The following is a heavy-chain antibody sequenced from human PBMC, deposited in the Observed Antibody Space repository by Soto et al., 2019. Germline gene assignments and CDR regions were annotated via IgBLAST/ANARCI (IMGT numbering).Heavy chain of an antibody. D-gene: IGHD6-6*01. CDR1: GFNFISYG. CDR2: ISGYDGKT. J-gene: IGHJ5*02. V-gene: IGHV1-18*04. Sequence: GASVKVSCKASGFNFISYGINWVRQAPGQGLEWMGWISGYDGKTVYAHSVQDRVTMTTDATTGTAYMELRGLRSADTAIYYCARDFMYPSSPDSWFDTWGQGTLVTVSS. CDR3: ARDFMYPSSPDSWFDT.